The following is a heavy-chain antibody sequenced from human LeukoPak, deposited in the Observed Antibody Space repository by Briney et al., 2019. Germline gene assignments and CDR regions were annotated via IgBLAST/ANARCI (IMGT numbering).Heavy chain of an antibody. CDR2: ISPSGGGT. Sequence: ASVKVSCKSSGYTFTSYYIHWVRQAPGQGLEWMGIISPSGGGTGYAQNFQGRVTMTRDTSTSTVYMELSSLRSEDTAVYFCARGGPQWLVLRKRFYFDSWGQGTLVTVSS. D-gene: IGHD6-19*01. CDR1: GYTFTSYY. V-gene: IGHV1-46*01. CDR3: ARGGPQWLVLRKRFYFDS. J-gene: IGHJ4*02.